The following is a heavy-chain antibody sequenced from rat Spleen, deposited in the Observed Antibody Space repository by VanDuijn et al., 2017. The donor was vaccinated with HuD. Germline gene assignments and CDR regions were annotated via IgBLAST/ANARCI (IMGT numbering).Heavy chain of an antibody. J-gene: IGHJ4*01. CDR2: IIYDGSST. CDR1: GFTFSDYA. V-gene: IGHV5S10*01. Sequence: EVQLVESGGGLVQPGNSLKLSCAASGFTFSDYAMAWVRQSPKKGLEWVATIIYDGSSTYYRDSVKGRFTISRDNAKSTLYLQMDSLGSEDTATYYCATEPLITIAAISTWGVMDAWGQGASVTVSS. CDR3: ATEPLITIAAISTWGVMDA. D-gene: IGHD1-2*01.